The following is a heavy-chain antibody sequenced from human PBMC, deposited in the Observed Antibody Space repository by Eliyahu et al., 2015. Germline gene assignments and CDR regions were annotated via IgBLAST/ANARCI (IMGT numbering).Heavy chain of an antibody. Sequence: QVQLVQSGAEVKNPGASVKISCKASGYTFSXYYXHWAXQAPGQGXEWMGWITPNSGGTHYAQNFQGRVTMTRDTSINTAYMELNRLRSDDTAVYYCARERSECSGGTCHRRTFDPWGQGTLVTVSS. CDR3: ARERSECSGGTCHRRTFDP. J-gene: IGHJ5*02. V-gene: IGHV1-2*02. CDR2: ITPNSGGT. CDR1: GYTFSXYY. D-gene: IGHD2-15*01.